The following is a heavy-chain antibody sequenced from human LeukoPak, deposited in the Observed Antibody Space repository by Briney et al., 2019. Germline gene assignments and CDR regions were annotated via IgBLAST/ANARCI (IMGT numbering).Heavy chain of an antibody. D-gene: IGHD6-19*01. CDR2: IKPDGGET. Sequence: GGSLRLSCAASGFTFSSYWMSWVRQAPGKGLEWVANIKPDGGETYYVDSVKGRFTISRDNAKNSLHLQMNSLRAEDTAVYYCARAWSSGWYYFDYWGQGTLVTVSS. J-gene: IGHJ4*02. CDR1: GFTFSSYW. V-gene: IGHV3-7*01. CDR3: ARAWSSGWYYFDY.